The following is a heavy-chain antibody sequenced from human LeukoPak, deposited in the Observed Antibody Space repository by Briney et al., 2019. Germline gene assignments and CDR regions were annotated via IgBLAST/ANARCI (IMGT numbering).Heavy chain of an antibody. J-gene: IGHJ4*02. Sequence: ASVKVSCKASGYTFTGYYMHWVRQAPGQGLEWMGWINPNSGGTNYAQKFHGRVTMTRDTSISTAYMELSRLRSDDTAVYYCARSYDILTNLDYWGQGTLVTVSS. D-gene: IGHD3-9*01. V-gene: IGHV1-2*02. CDR2: INPNSGGT. CDR3: ARSYDILTNLDY. CDR1: GYTFTGYY.